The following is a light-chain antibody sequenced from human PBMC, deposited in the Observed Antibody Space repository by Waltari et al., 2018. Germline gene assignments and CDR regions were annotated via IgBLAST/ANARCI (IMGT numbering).Light chain of an antibody. J-gene: IGKJ1*01. CDR3: MQSLQSPWT. Sequence: DIVMTQSPLSLSVTPGEPASVSCRSSQSLLHSNGRSGLDWYLQKPGQSPQLLIYLGSYRASGVPDRFSGSGSGTDFTLKISRVEAEDVGVYCCMQSLQSPWTFGQGTKVEIK. V-gene: IGKV2-28*01. CDR1: QSLLHSNGRSG. CDR2: LGS.